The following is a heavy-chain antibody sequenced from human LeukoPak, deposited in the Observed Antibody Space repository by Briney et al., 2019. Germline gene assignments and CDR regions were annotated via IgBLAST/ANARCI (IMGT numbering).Heavy chain of an antibody. J-gene: IGHJ4*02. CDR2: ISYDGSNK. CDR3: XXXXXXVRGVGPFDY. Sequence: GGSLRLSCAASGFTFSSYAMHWVRQAPGKGLEWVAVISYDGSNKYYADSVKGRFTISRDNSKNTLYLQMNSLRAEDTAVYYXXXXXXXVRGVGPFDYWGQGTLVTVSS. CDR1: GFTFSSYA. D-gene: IGHD3-10*01. V-gene: IGHV3-30-3*01.